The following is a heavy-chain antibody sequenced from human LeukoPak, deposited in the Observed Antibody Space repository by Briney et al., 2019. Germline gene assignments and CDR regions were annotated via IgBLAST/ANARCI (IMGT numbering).Heavy chain of an antibody. D-gene: IGHD5-18*01. CDR3: AKDLRQLWLDY. CDR2: IRYDRSNK. CDR1: GFTLSSYG. Sequence: GGSLRLSCAASGFTLSSYGMHWVRQAPGKGLEWVAFIRYDRSNKYYADSVKGRFTISRDNSKNTLYLQMNSLRAEDTAVYYCAKDLRQLWLDYWGQGTLVTVSS. J-gene: IGHJ4*02. V-gene: IGHV3-30*02.